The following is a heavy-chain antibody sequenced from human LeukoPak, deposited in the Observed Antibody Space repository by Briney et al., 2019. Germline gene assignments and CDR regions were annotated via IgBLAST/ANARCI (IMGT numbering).Heavy chain of an antibody. CDR2: IIPILGIA. CDR1: AGTFSTSA. D-gene: IGHD5-24*01. CDR3: ANLVRDVADGFDT. Sequence: GASVKVSCNDAAGTFSTSAISWVRQAPGQGLEWMGRIIPILGIADYAQKFQGRVTITADESTSTAYMELSSLRSEDTAVYYCANLVRDVADGFDTWGQGILVTVSS. V-gene: IGHV1-69*04. J-gene: IGHJ4*02.